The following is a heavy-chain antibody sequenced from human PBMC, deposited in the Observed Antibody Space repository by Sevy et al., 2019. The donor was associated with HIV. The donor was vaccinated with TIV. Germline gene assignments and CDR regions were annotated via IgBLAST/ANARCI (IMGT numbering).Heavy chain of an antibody. CDR1: GFTFTDYY. CDR3: TRDDIYTHPWEFDW. D-gene: IGHD1-26*01. V-gene: IGHV1-2*02. Sequence: ASVKVSCKASGFTFTDYYMHWVRQAPGQGLEWMGWMNPNDGASRSAHQFQGRVTLTRDMSITTAYMELSGLTSAATAIYFCTRDDIYTHPWEFDWWGPGALVTVSS. CDR2: MNPNDGAS. J-gene: IGHJ4*01.